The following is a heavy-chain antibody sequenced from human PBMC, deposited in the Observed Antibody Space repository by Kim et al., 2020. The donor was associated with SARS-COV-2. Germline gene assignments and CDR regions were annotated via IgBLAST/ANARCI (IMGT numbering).Heavy chain of an antibody. CDR1: GYTFTSYD. CDR3: ARANEWDNIAVAGENWFDP. V-gene: IGHV1-8*01. CDR2: MNPNSGNT. J-gene: IGHJ5*02. D-gene: IGHD6-19*01. Sequence: ASVKVSCKASGYTFTSYDINWVRQATGQGLEWMGWMNPNSGNTGYAQKFQGRVTMTRNTSISTAYMELSSLRSEDTSVYYCARANEWDNIAVAGENWFDPWGQGTLVTVSS.